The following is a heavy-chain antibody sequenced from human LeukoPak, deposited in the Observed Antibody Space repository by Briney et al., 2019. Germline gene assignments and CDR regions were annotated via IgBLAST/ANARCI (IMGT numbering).Heavy chain of an antibody. CDR3: AAEGDYDPRDYYYGMDV. J-gene: IGHJ6*02. V-gene: IGHV1-58*02. CDR1: GFTFTSSA. Sequence: SVKVSCKASGFTFTSSAMQWVRQARGRRLEWIGWIFVGSGNTNYAQKFQERVTITRDMSTSTAYMELSSLRSEDTAVYYCAAEGDYDPRDYYYGMDVWGQGTTVTVSS. CDR2: IFVGSGNT. D-gene: IGHD4-17*01.